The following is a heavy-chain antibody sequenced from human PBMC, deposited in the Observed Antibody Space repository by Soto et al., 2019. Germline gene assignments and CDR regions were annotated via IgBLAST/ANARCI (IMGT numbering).Heavy chain of an antibody. CDR3: TKSRRGILMVYGFGGMDV. D-gene: IGHD2-8*01. V-gene: IGHV3-23*01. Sequence: SGGSLRLSCAASGFTVNSHAMSWVRQAPGKGLEWVASISGSGDGTYYGDSVKGRFTISRDSSSSTLYLQMNNLRGEDTAVYFCTKSRRGILMVYGFGGMDVWGQGTTVTVSS. J-gene: IGHJ6*02. CDR2: ISGSGDGT. CDR1: GFTVNSHA.